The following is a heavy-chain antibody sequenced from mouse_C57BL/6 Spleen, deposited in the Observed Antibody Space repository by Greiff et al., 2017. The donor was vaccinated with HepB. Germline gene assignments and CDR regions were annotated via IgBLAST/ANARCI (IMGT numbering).Heavy chain of an antibody. CDR3: ARGGNDGYYWLAY. CDR1: GYTFTSYT. Sequence: VQLQQSGAELARPGASVKMSCKASGYTFTSYTMHWVKQRPGQGLEWIGYINPSSGYTKYNQKFKDKATLTADKSSSTAYMQLSSLTAEDSAVYYCARGGNDGYYWLAYWGQGTLVTVSA. J-gene: IGHJ3*01. V-gene: IGHV1-4*01. D-gene: IGHD2-3*01. CDR2: INPSSGYT.